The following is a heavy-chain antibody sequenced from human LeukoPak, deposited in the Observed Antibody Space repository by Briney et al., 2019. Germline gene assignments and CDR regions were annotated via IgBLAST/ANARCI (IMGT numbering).Heavy chain of an antibody. CDR3: ARDQIGSFDY. D-gene: IGHD3-10*01. V-gene: IGHV4-39*07. Sequence: PSETLSLTCIVSGGSISDDNYYWGWIRQPPGKGLEWVGSIYYSGSTYYNPSLRSRVTMSVDTSKNQFSLKLSSVTAADTAVYYCARDQIGSFDYWGQGTLVTVSS. J-gene: IGHJ4*02. CDR1: GGSISDDNYY. CDR2: IYYSGST.